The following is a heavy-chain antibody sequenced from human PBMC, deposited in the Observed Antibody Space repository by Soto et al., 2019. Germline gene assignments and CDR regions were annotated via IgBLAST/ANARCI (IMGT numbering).Heavy chain of an antibody. CDR1: GYSFTSYW. CDR3: ARHESSSSSLGYYGMDV. J-gene: IGHJ6*02. V-gene: IGHV5-51*01. Sequence: PGESLKISCKGSGYSFTSYWIGWVRQMPGKGLEWMGIIYPGDSDTRYSPSFQGQVTISADKSISTAYLQWSSLKASDTAMYYCARHESSSSSLGYYGMDVWGQGTTVTVSS. CDR2: IYPGDSDT. D-gene: IGHD6-6*01.